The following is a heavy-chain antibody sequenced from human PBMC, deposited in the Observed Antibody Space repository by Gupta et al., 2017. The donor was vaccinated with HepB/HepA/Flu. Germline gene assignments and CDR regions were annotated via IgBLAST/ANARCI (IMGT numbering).Heavy chain of an antibody. CDR2: ISSGGSAI. CDR3: VRVAGRGRFDP. CDR1: GFTFSSYI. Sequence: EVQLVESGGGLVQSGGSLRLSCAASGFTFSSYIMNWVRQAPGKGLECVSHISSGGSAIYYADSVKGRFTISRDNAKNSLSLQMNSLRDEDTAVYYCVRVAGRGRFDPWGQGTLVTVSS. D-gene: IGHD1-1*01. V-gene: IGHV3-48*02. J-gene: IGHJ5*02.